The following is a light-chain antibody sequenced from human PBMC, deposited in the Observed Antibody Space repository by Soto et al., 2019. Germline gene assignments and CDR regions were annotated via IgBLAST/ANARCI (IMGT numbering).Light chain of an antibody. V-gene: IGLV1-44*01. CDR3: AAWDDSLNGPDVV. Sequence: QSVLTQPPSASGTPGQRVTISCSGSSSKIGSNTVNWYQQHPGTAPKLLIYSNNQRPSGVPDRISGSKSGTSASLAISGLQSEDEADYYCAAWDDSLNGPDVVFGGGTKVTVL. J-gene: IGLJ2*01. CDR1: SSKIGSNT. CDR2: SNN.